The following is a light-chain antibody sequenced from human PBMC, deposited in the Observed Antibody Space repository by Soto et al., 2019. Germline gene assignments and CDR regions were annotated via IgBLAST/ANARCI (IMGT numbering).Light chain of an antibody. V-gene: IGKV3-11*01. CDR2: DAS. CDR1: QSVSSY. J-gene: IGKJ1*01. Sequence: EIVLTQSPATLSLSPGERATLSCRASQSVSSYLAWYQQKPGQAPRLLIYDASNRATGIPARFSGSGSGTDFTLIISSLEPEDFGFFYDQQRGNWSPTWMFGQGTKVAIK. CDR3: QQRGNWSPTWM.